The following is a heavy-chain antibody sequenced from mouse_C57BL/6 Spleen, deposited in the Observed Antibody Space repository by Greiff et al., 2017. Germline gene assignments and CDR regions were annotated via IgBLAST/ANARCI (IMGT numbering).Heavy chain of an antibody. CDR2: FYPGSGSI. D-gene: IGHD2-1*01. J-gene: IGHJ2*01. V-gene: IGHV1-62-2*01. CDR1: GYTFTEYT. Sequence: QVQLQQSGAELVKPGASVKLSCKASGYTFTEYTIHWVKQRSGQGLEWIGWFYPGSGSIKYNEKFKEQGTLNTGKSASTVYMERSRLTSEDSAVYFCAKREGYGNYLFDYWGQGTTLTVSS. CDR3: AKREGYGNYLFDY.